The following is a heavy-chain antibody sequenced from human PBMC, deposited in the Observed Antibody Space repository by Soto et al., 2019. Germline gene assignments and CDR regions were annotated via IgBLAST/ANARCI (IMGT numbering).Heavy chain of an antibody. CDR2: VNPSTGAA. D-gene: IGHD4-17*01. J-gene: IGHJ4*02. V-gene: IGHV1-46*01. CDR3: TRRDYGDYDYFDS. Sequence: QVQLVQSGAAVKRPGASVRLFCKASGYTFSSYYIHWVRQAPGQGLEWMGMVNPSTGAAPYAQKFQGRLTLTRDMSTRTVFMELNSLRSDDTAVYYCTRRDYGDYDYFDSWGQGTLVAVS. CDR1: GYTFSSYY.